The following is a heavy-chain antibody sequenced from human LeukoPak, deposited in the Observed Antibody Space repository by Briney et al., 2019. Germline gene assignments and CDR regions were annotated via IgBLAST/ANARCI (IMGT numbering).Heavy chain of an antibody. CDR3: PRGQTGYCSSTSCYEEFDY. D-gene: IGHD2-2*01. V-gene: IGHV3-13*04. Sequence: GGSLRLSCAASGFPFSSYDMHWVRQATGKGLEWVSAIGTAGDTYYPGSVKGRFTISRENAKNSLYLQMNSLRAGDTAVYYCPRGQTGYCSSTSCYEEFDYWGQGTLVTVSS. J-gene: IGHJ4*02. CDR2: IGTAGDT. CDR1: GFPFSSYD.